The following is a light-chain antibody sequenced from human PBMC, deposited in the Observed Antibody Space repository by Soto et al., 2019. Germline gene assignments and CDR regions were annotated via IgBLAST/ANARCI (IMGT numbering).Light chain of an antibody. CDR2: DTF. CDR3: QQRYMWPPLT. V-gene: IGKV3-11*01. Sequence: EIVLTQSPATLSLSPGERATLSCRASQNVFNYLTWYQQKPGQAPRLLIYDTFNRATGFPARFSGSGSGTEFTLTISSLEAGDFAVYYCQQRYMWPPLTFGQGTRLEI. CDR1: QNVFNY. J-gene: IGKJ5*01.